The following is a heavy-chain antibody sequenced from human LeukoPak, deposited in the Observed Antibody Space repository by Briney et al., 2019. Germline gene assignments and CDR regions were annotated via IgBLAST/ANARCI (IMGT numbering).Heavy chain of an antibody. CDR3: TRVILYDAFDI. CDR2: IRSKSYGGTT. J-gene: IGHJ3*02. D-gene: IGHD2-8*01. CDR1: GFTFGDYA. V-gene: IGHV3-49*05. Sequence: KPGRSLRLSCTASGFTFGDYAMSWFRQAPGKGLEWVGFIRSKSYGGTTEYAASVKGRFTISRDDSKSIAYLQMNSLKTEDTAVYFCTRVILYDAFDIWGQGTMVTVSS.